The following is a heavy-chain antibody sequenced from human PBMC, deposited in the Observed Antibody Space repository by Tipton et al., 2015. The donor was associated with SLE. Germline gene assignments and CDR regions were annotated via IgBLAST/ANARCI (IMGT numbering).Heavy chain of an antibody. V-gene: IGHV4-39*07. D-gene: IGHD2-8*02. CDR3: ASYLCTGGVCYDAFGN. J-gene: IGHJ3*02. CDR1: GGSISGSPYY. Sequence: PGLVKPSETLSLTCTVSGGSISGSPYYWGWIRQPPGKGLEWIATIYYSGSTYYKPSLKSRVTMSLDRAKNQFSLKLSSVTAADTAVYYCASYLCTGGVCYDAFGNWGQGTMVTVSS. CDR2: IYYSGST.